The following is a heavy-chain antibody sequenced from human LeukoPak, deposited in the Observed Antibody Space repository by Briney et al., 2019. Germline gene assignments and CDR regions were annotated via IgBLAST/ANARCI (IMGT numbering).Heavy chain of an antibody. Sequence: GGSLRLSCAASGFTVSSNYMSWVRQAPGKGLEWVSAISGSGGSTYYADSVKGRFTISRDNSKNTLYLQMNSLRAEDTAVYYCAKGYCSGGSCYPHFDYWGQGTLVTVSS. V-gene: IGHV3-23*01. CDR1: GFTVSSNY. D-gene: IGHD2-15*01. J-gene: IGHJ4*02. CDR2: ISGSGGST. CDR3: AKGYCSGGSCYPHFDY.